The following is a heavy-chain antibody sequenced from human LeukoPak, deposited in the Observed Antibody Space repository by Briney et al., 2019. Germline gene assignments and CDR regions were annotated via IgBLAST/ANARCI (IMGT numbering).Heavy chain of an antibody. CDR1: GFTFSSYW. J-gene: IGHJ6*03. Sequence: PGGSLRLSCAASGFTFSSYWMSWVRQAPGKGLEWVANIKQDGSEKYYVDSVKGRFTISRDNAQNSLYLQMNSLRAEDTAVYYCARAKSVWKLPPYYYYMDVWGKGTTVTVSS. CDR2: IKQDGSEK. D-gene: IGHD2-8*01. V-gene: IGHV3-7*01. CDR3: ARAKSVWKLPPYYYYMDV.